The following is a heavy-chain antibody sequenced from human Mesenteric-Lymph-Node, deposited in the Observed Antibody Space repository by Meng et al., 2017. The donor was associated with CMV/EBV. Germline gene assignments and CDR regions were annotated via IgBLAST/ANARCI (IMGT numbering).Heavy chain of an antibody. V-gene: IGHV4-31*02. J-gene: IGHJ4*02. CDR3: AREAVCSGGSCYSEGFDY. CDR2: IYYSGST. D-gene: IGHD2-15*01. CDR1: ISSGGYY. Sequence: ISSGGYYWSWIRQHPGKGLEWIGYIYYSGSTYYNPSLKSRVTISVDTFKNQFSLKLSSVTAADTAVYYCAREAVCSGGSCYSEGFDYWGQGTLVTVSS.